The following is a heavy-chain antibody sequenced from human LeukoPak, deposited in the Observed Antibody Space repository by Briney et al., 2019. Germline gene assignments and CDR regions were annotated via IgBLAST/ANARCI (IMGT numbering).Heavy chain of an antibody. CDR2: FDPEDGET. J-gene: IGHJ6*02. D-gene: IGHD5-24*01. CDR1: GYTLIELS. Sequence: ASVKVSCKVSGYTLIELSIHWVRQAPGKGLDWMGGFDPEDGETIYAQKFQGRVTMTEDPSTDTAYMELSSLRSEDTAVYYCARDRLEDGYNSALHYYYYYGMDVWGQGTTVTVSS. V-gene: IGHV1-24*01. CDR3: ARDRLEDGYNSALHYYYYYGMDV.